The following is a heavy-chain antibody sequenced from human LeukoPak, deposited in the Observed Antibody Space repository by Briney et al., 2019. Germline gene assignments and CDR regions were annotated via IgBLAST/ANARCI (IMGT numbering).Heavy chain of an antibody. CDR1: GFSLRLNY. Sequence: GGSLRLSCAASGFSLRLNYMTWVRQAPGKGLEWVSIVYSGGDKYYADSVKGRFTISRDDSKNTLDPQMSSLTGEDTAVYYCARAWDFVIGAFDLWGQGTMVTVSS. V-gene: IGHV3-53*01. D-gene: IGHD2/OR15-2a*01. J-gene: IGHJ3*01. CDR3: ARAWDFVIGAFDL. CDR2: VYSGGDK.